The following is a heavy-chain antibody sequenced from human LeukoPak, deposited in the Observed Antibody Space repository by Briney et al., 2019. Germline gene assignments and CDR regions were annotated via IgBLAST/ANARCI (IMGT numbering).Heavy chain of an antibody. CDR3: ARGAGYYDILTGPYYYYYGMDV. CDR1: GYTFTSYD. D-gene: IGHD3-9*01. J-gene: IGHJ6*02. CDR2: MNPNSGNT. Sequence: ASVKVSCKASGYTFTSYDINWVRQAPGQGLEWMGWMNPNSGNTDYAQKFQGRVTMTRNTSISTAYMELSSLRSEDTAVYYCARGAGYYDILTGPYYYYYGMDVWGQGTTVTVSS. V-gene: IGHV1-8*01.